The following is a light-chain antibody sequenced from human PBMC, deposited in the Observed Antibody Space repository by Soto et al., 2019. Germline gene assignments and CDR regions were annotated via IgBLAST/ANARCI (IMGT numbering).Light chain of an antibody. J-gene: IGKJ2*01. V-gene: IGKV3-20*01. CDR2: GAS. CDR3: HQYGSSPPYT. Sequence: EIVLTQSPGTLSLSPGERATLSCRASQSVSSSYLAWYQQKPGQAPRLLIYGASSRATGIPDRFSGSGSGRDFTLTISRLEPDDFAVYYCHQYGSSPPYTFGQGTKLEIK. CDR1: QSVSSSY.